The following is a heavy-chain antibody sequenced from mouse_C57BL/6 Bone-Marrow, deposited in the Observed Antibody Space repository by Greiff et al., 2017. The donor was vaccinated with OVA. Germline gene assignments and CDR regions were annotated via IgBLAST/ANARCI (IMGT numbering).Heavy chain of an antibody. Sequence: VQLQQSGAELARPGASVKLSCTASGYTFTSYGISWVKQRTGQGLEWIGEIYPRSGNTYYNEKFKGKATLTADKSSSTAYMELRSLTSEDSAVYFCITGIAMDYWGQGTSVTVSS. CDR2: IYPRSGNT. V-gene: IGHV1-81*01. CDR1: GYTFTSYG. CDR3: ITGIAMDY. J-gene: IGHJ4*01. D-gene: IGHD4-1*01.